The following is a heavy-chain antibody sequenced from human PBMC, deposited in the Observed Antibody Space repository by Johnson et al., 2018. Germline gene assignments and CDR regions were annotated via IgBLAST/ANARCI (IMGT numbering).Heavy chain of an antibody. Sequence: VQLVESGGGLVQPGGSLRLSCAASGFTFSSYAMSWVRQAPGKGLEWVSGISGSGGSTYYADSVKGRFTISRDNSKNTLYLQINSLRAEDTAVYYCARHYATVTIPSYGMDVWGQGTTVTVSS. V-gene: IGHV3-23*04. CDR3: ARHYATVTIPSYGMDV. D-gene: IGHD4-17*01. CDR2: ISGSGGST. J-gene: IGHJ6*02. CDR1: GFTFSSYA.